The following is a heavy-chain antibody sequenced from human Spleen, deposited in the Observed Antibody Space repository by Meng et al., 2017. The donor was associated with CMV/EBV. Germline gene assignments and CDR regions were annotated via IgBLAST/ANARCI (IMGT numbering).Heavy chain of an antibody. CDR1: GYTLTGYY. D-gene: IGHD2-2*01. CDR2: VNPNSGGT. J-gene: IGHJ4*02. Sequence: ASVKVSGKASGYTLTGYYMHWVRQAPGQGLEWMGWVNPNSGGTNYAQKFQGRVTMTRDTSISTAYRELSRLRSDDTAVYYCARAHQYCSSTSCYPGYWGQGTLVTVSS. V-gene: IGHV1-2*02. CDR3: ARAHQYCSSTSCYPGY.